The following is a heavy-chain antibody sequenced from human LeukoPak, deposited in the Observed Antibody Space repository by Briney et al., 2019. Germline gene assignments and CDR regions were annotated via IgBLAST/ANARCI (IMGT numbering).Heavy chain of an antibody. V-gene: IGHV4-34*01. Sequence: SETLSLTCAVYGGSFSGYYWSWIRQPPGKGLEWIGEINHSGSTNYNPSLKSRVTISVDTSKNQFSLKLSSVTAADTAVYYCARNTWQWLVRFYFDSLGQGTLVTVSS. CDR2: INHSGST. CDR1: GGSFSGYY. J-gene: IGHJ4*02. D-gene: IGHD6-19*01. CDR3: ARNTWQWLVRFYFDS.